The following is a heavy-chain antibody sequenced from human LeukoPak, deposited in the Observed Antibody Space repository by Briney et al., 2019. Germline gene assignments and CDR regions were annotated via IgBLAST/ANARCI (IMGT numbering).Heavy chain of an antibody. CDR1: RFVFSSSG. J-gene: IGHJ3*02. CDR3: ATSTVDILADSFDI. Sequence: GGSLRLSCAASRFVFSSSGMHWVRQAPGKGLEWVSGVSWNSDSIGYADSVKGRFTISRDNAKNSLYLQMNSLRAEDTAVYYCATSTVDILADSFDIWGQGTMVTVSS. D-gene: IGHD4-23*01. V-gene: IGHV3-9*01. CDR2: VSWNSDSI.